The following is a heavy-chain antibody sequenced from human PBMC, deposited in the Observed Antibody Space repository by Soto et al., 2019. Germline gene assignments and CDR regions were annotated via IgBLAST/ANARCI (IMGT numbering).Heavy chain of an antibody. D-gene: IGHD3-9*01. J-gene: IGHJ6*02. CDR1: GFIFSDYA. CDR2: ISGSGESI. CDR3: ARDRHGRDWSTYYFYTLAV. V-gene: IGHV3-23*01. Sequence: EVQLLESGGGLVQPGESLRLSCAASGFIFSDYAMTWVRQAPGKGLEWVSGISGSGESIYYADSVEGRFTISRDKSKNKLYLQMNSLRGEDTAVYYCARDRHGRDWSTYYFYTLAVWGQGTTVTVSS.